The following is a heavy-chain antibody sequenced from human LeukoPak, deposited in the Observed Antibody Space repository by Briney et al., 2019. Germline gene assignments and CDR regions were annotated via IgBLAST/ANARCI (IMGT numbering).Heavy chain of an antibody. CDR1: GFTFSNHW. V-gene: IGHV3-74*03. CDR2: IDEGGSNA. D-gene: IGHD2-21*01. CDR3: IRDEALWRLDY. J-gene: IGHJ4*02. Sequence: GGSLRLSCAASGFTFSNHWMHWVRQAPGKGLVWVSRIDEGGSNAMYADSVKGQFSISRDNAKNTVNLQMNSLRAEDTGVYYCIRDEALWRLDYWGQGTLVTVSS.